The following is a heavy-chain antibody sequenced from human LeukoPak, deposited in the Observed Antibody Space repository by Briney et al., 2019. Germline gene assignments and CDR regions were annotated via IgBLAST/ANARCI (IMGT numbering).Heavy chain of an antibody. CDR3: ARDVSARYYYYGMDV. CDR2: ISAYNGNT. Sequence: ASVKVSCKASGYTLTDYYMHWVRQAPGQGLEWMGWISAYNGNTNYAQKLQGRVTMTTDTSTSTAYMELRSLRSDDTAVYYCARDVSARYYYYGMDVWGQGTTVTVSS. D-gene: IGHD3-3*02. J-gene: IGHJ6*02. CDR1: GYTLTDYY. V-gene: IGHV1-18*04.